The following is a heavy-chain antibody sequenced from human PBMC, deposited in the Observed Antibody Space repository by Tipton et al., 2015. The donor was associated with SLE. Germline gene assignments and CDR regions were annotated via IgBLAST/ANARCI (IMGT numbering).Heavy chain of an antibody. J-gene: IGHJ4*02. D-gene: IGHD3-22*01. CDR1: GFTFSSYA. CDR2: ISGSGGST. CDR3: ARAGYDSSGYYLDY. V-gene: IGHV3-23*01. Sequence: GSLRLSCAASGFTFSSYAMSWVRQAPGKGLEWVSAISGSGGSTYYADSVKGRFTISRDNSKNTLYLQMNSLRAEDTAVYYCARAGYDSSGYYLDYWGQGTLVTVSS.